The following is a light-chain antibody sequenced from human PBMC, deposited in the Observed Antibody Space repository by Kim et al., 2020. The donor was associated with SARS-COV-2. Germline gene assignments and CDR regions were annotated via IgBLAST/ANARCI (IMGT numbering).Light chain of an antibody. CDR1: TGSIVNNF. V-gene: IGLV6-57*03. Sequence: NFMLTQPHSMSESPGKTVTISCTRSTGSIVNNFVQWYQQRPGSVPTTVIYEDRQRPSGVPDRFSGSIDSSSNSASLTISGLKTEDEADYYCQSYDSNNHWVFGGGTQLTVL. J-gene: IGLJ3*02. CDR2: EDR. CDR3: QSYDSNNHWV.